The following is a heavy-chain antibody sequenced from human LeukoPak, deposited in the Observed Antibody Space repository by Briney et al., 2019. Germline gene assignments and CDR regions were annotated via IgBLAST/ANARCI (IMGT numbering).Heavy chain of an antibody. D-gene: IGHD6-13*01. CDR1: GGSISSYY. V-gene: IGHV4-59*01. CDR2: IYYSGST. Sequence: SETLSLTCTVSGGSISSYYWSWIRQPPGKGLEWIGYIYYSGSTNYNPSLKSRVTTSVDTSKNQFSLKLSSVTAADTAVYYCAGRESSSWYGYWGQGTLVTVSS. CDR3: AGRESSSWYGY. J-gene: IGHJ4*02.